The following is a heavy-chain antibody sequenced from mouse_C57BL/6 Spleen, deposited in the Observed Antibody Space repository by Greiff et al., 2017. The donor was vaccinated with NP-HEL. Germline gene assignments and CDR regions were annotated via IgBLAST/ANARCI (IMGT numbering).Heavy chain of an antibody. Sequence: EVQLVESGPELVKPGASVKLSCKASGYSFTGYDMTWVKQSPEKSLEWIGEISPSTGGTTYTQKFKAKATLTVDKSSSTAYMQLKSLTSEDSAVYYCARGLRGGYFDYWGQGTTLTVSS. V-gene: IGHV1-42*01. CDR2: ISPSTGGT. CDR1: GYSFTGYD. J-gene: IGHJ2*01. D-gene: IGHD1-1*01. CDR3: ARGLRGGYFDY.